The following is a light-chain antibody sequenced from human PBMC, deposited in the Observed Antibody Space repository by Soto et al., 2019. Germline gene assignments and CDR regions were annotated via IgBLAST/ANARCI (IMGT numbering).Light chain of an antibody. V-gene: IGKV3-11*02. CDR1: QSVSSY. Sequence: EIVLTQSPATLSLSPGERATLSCRASQSVSSYLAWYQQKPGQAPRLLIYDASNRATGIPARFSGSGSGRDFTLTISSLEPEDVAVYYWQQRSNWPPWTFGQVTKLEI. CDR2: DAS. J-gene: IGKJ2*02. CDR3: QQRSNWPPWT.